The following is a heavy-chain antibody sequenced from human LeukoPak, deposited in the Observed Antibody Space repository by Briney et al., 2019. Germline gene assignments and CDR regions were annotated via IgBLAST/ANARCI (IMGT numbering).Heavy chain of an antibody. V-gene: IGHV7-4-1*02. CDR3: ARDLAAQYYDILTGVDY. CDR2: INTNTGNP. J-gene: IGHJ4*02. Sequence: ASVKVSCKASGYTFTSYAMNWVRQAPGQGLEWMGWINTNTGNPTYAQGFTGRFVFSLDTSVSTAYLQISSLEAEDTAVYYCARDLAAQYYDILTGVDYWGQGTLVTVSS. CDR1: GYTFTSYA. D-gene: IGHD3-9*01.